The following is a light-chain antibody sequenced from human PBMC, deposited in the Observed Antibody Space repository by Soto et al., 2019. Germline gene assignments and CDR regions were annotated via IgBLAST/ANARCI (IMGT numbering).Light chain of an antibody. V-gene: IGKV3-20*01. J-gene: IGKJ1*01. Sequence: EIVLTQSPGNLSLSPGERATLSCRASQSVSSSYLAWYQQKPGQAPRLLIYGASSRATDIPDRFSGSGSGTDFTLTISRLEPEDFAVYYCQQYGSSGTFGQGTRWIS. CDR3: QQYGSSGT. CDR2: GAS. CDR1: QSVSSSY.